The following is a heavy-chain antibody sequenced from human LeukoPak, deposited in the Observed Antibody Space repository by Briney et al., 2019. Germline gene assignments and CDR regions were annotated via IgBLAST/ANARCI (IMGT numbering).Heavy chain of an antibody. CDR2: MYNRGSP. Sequence: GGSLRLSCAASGFTVSNNYMSWVRQAPGKGLESVSVMYNRGSPYYADSVKGRFTISRDNSKNTLYLQMNSLRAEDTAVYYCARTCSGGTCHGVWYFDLWGRGTLVTVSS. V-gene: IGHV3-66*01. D-gene: IGHD2-15*01. CDR1: GFTVSNNY. CDR3: ARTCSGGTCHGVWYFDL. J-gene: IGHJ2*01.